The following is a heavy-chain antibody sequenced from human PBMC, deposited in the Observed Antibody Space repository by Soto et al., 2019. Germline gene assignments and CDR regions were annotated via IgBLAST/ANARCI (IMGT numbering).Heavy chain of an antibody. D-gene: IGHD2-21*02. V-gene: IGHV4-4*02. CDR2: IYHSGST. CDR1: GGSVSSSNW. J-gene: IGHJ4*02. Sequence: PSETLSLTCIVSGGSVSSSNWWSWVRQPPGKGLEWIGEIYHSGSTTYNPSLKSRATISVDKSENQFSLRLKSVTATDTAVYYCARQRTTVVTQAYFDHWGQGALVTVSS. CDR3: ARQRTTVVTQAYFDH.